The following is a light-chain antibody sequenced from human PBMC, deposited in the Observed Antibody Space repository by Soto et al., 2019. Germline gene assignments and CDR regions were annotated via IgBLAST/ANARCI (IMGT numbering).Light chain of an antibody. CDR2: AAS. CDR3: QRSYSSPPT. J-gene: IGKJ1*01. CDR1: QSISNH. Sequence: DIPMTQSPSSLSASVEDRVIITCRASQSISNHLNWYQQKPGKAPKLLIFAASSLQSGVPSRFSGSRSGPDFTLTISSLQPEDFATYYCQRSYSSPPTFGQGTKVEIK. V-gene: IGKV1-39*01.